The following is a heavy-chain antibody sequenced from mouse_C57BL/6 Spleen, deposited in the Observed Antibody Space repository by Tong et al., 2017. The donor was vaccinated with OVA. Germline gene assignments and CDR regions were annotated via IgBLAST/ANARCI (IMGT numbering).Heavy chain of an antibody. CDR1: GYTFTDYY. J-gene: IGHJ4*01. V-gene: IGHV1-82*01. CDR2: IYPGDGDT. CDR3: ARGSNYVDYYAMDY. D-gene: IGHD2-5*01. Sequence: VQLQESGPELVKPGASVKISCKASGYTFTDYYMNWVKQRPGKGLEWIGRIYPGDGDTNYNGKFKGKATLTADKSSSTAYMQLSSLTSEDSAVYFCARGSNYVDYYAMDYWGQGTSVTVSS.